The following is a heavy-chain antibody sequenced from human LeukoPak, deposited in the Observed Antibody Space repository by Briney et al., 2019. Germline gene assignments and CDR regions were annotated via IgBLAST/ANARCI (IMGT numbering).Heavy chain of an antibody. D-gene: IGHD2-15*01. Sequence: ASVKVSCKASGYTFTNYGISWVRQAPGQGLEWIGWISAYNGNTNYAQKLQGRVTMTTDTSTSTAYMELRSLRSDDTAVYYCARDFGCSGGSCYLAYWGQGTLVTVSS. CDR3: ARDFGCSGGSCYLAY. V-gene: IGHV1-18*01. CDR1: GYTFTNYG. CDR2: ISAYNGNT. J-gene: IGHJ4*02.